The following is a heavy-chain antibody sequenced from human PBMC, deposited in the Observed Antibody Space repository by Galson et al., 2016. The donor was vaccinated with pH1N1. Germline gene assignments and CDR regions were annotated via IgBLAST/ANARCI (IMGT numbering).Heavy chain of an antibody. V-gene: IGHV5-51*01. CDR3: ARIGSDDPIYYYMDV. CDR2: IYPGDSDT. J-gene: IGHJ6*03. CDR1: GYSFTSYW. D-gene: IGHD2-21*01. Sequence: QSGAEVTKPGESLKISCKGSGYSFTSYWIAWVRQMPGKGLEWMGIIYPGDSDTRYSPSFQGQVTISADKSINTANLQWSSLKASDTAMYYCARIGSDDPIYYYMDVWGKGTTVTVSS.